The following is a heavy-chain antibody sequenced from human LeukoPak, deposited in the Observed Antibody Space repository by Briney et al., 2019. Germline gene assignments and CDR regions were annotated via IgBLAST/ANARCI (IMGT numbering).Heavy chain of an antibody. CDR2: IYYSGST. Sequence: SETLSLTCSVSGGSISSYYWSWIRQPPGKGLEWIGYIYYSGSTNYNPSLKSRVTISVDTSRNQFSLKLSSVTAADTAVYYCARHPEYYDILTASRYYFDYWGQGTLVTVSS. J-gene: IGHJ4*02. V-gene: IGHV4-59*01. D-gene: IGHD3-9*01. CDR3: ARHPEYYDILTASRYYFDY. CDR1: GGSISSYY.